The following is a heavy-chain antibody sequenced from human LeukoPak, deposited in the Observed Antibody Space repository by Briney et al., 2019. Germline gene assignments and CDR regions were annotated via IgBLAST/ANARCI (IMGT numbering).Heavy chain of an antibody. J-gene: IGHJ4*02. Sequence: SETLSLTCAVYGGSFSGYYWSWIRQPPGKGLEWIGEINHSGSTNYNPSLKSRVTMSVDTSKNQFSLNLSSVTAADTAVYFCARDRPYSGSYYDYWGQGKRVTVSS. CDR2: INHSGST. CDR3: ARDRPYSGSYYDY. D-gene: IGHD1-26*01. V-gene: IGHV4-34*01. CDR1: GGSFSGYY.